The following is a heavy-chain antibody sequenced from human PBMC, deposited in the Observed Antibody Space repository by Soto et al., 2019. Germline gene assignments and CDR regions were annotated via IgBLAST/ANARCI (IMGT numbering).Heavy chain of an antibody. J-gene: IGHJ4*02. CDR2: IWSDGSNK. V-gene: IGHV3-33*01. CDR3: ARESGSYHFDY. Sequence: VHLVESGGGVVQPGRSLRLSCATSGFTFSSYVMHWVRQAPGKGLEWVAAIWSDGSNKYYADSVKGRFTISRDNSKNTLYLQMNSLRAEDTAVYNCARESGSYHFDYSGQGTLVTVSS. CDR1: GFTFSSYV. D-gene: IGHD1-26*01.